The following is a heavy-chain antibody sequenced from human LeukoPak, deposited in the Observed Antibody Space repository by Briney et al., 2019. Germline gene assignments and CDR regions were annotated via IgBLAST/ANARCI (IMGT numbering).Heavy chain of an antibody. Sequence: GGSLRLSCAASGFTFSGSAMHSVRQASGKGLEWVGRIRSKANSYATAYAASVKGRFTISRDDSKNTAYLQMNSLKTEDTAVYYCTRIYAQVTAGERIDWGQGTLVTVSS. J-gene: IGHJ4*02. CDR2: IRSKANSYAT. CDR3: TRIYAQVTAGERID. D-gene: IGHD2-21*02. V-gene: IGHV3-73*01. CDR1: GFTFSGSA.